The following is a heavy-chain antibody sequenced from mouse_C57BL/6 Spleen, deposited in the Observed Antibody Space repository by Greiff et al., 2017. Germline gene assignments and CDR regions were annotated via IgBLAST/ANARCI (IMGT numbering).Heavy chain of an antibody. D-gene: IGHD1-1*01. CDR2: IRLKSDNYAT. CDR3: TRITTVVARYYYAMDY. CDR1: GFTFSNYW. J-gene: IGHJ4*01. Sequence: EVQGVESGGGLVQPGGSMKLSCVASGFTFSNYWMNWVRQSPEKGLEWVAQIRLKSDNYATHYAESVKGRFTISRDDSKSSVYLQMNNLRAEDTGIYYCTRITTVVARYYYAMDYWGQGTSVTVSS. V-gene: IGHV6-3*01.